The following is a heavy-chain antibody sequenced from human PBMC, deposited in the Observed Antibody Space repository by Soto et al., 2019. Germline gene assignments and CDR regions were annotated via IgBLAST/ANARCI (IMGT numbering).Heavy chain of an antibody. CDR2: INHSGST. D-gene: IGHD3-10*01. J-gene: IGHJ6*02. CDR3: ARQAIRITMVRDYYYGMDV. Sequence: PSETLSLTCAVYGGSFSGYYWSWIRQPPGRGLEWIGEINHSGSTNYNPSLKSRVTISVDTSKNQFSLKLSSVTAADTAVYYCARQAIRITMVRDYYYGMDVWGQGTTVTVSS. CDR1: GGSFSGYY. V-gene: IGHV4-34*01.